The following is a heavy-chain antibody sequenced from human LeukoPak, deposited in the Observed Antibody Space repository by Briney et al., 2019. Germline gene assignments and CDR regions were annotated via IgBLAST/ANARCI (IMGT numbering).Heavy chain of an antibody. Sequence: SETLSLTCTVSGDFINDYYWTWIRQPPGKGLEWIGYIYYSGNTNYNPSLKSRVTISVDTSKNQFSLKLSSVTAADTAVYYCARPTSSRWTGAFDYWGQGTLVTVSS. V-gene: IGHV4-59*08. CDR1: GDFINDYY. CDR3: ARPTSSRWTGAFDY. CDR2: IYYSGNT. J-gene: IGHJ4*02. D-gene: IGHD6-13*01.